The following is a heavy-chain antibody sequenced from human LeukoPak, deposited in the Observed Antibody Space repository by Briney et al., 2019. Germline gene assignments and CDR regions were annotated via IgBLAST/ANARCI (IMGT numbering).Heavy chain of an antibody. Sequence: PGRSLRLSCAASGFTFSSYVMHWVRQAPGKGLEWVAVISYDGSNKNYSDSVKGRFTISRDNSKNTLDLEMNSLRAEDAAVYYCVGYCSTAGCGASYWGQGTLVTVSS. J-gene: IGHJ4*02. CDR3: VGYCSTAGCGASY. CDR2: ISYDGSNK. V-gene: IGHV3-30-3*01. CDR1: GFTFSSYV. D-gene: IGHD2-2*01.